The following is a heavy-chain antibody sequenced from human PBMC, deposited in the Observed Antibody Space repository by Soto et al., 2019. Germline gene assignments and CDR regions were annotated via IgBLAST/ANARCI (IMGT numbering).Heavy chain of an antibody. J-gene: IGHJ4*02. CDR2: IIPIFGTA. CDR1: GGTFSSYS. V-gene: IGHV1-69*01. D-gene: IGHD1-26*01. CDR3: ARDGGRHSGGIDY. Sequence: QVQLVQSGAEVKKPGSSVKVSCKASGGTFSSYSINWVRQAPGQGLEWMGEIIPIFGTANYAQKFQGRVTITADESTSTAYTELSSPRSEDTAVYYCARDGGRHSGGIDYWGQGPLVTVSS.